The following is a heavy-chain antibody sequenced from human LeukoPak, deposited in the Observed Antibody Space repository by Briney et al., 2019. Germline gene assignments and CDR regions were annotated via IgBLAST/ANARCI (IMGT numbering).Heavy chain of an antibody. D-gene: IGHD5-24*01. CDR2: IHPEGNEK. V-gene: IGHV3-7*04. CDR1: GFTFSTYW. Sequence: GGSLRLSCTASGFTFSTYWMSWVRQAPGEGLEWVANIHPEGNEKYHVDSVKGRFTISRDNAKNSLYLQMNSLRVEDTAVYYCARGDGFSGDYWGQGTLVTVSS. CDR3: ARGDGFSGDY. J-gene: IGHJ4*02.